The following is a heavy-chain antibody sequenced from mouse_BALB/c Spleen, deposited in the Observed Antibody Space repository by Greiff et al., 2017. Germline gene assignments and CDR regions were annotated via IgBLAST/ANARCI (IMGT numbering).Heavy chain of an antibody. V-gene: IGHV5-6*03. CDR1: GFTFSSYG. CDR2: ISSGGSYT. CDR3: ARPDYYGSSMYFDV. Sequence: DVKLVESGGGLVQPGGSLKLSCAASGFTFSSYGMSWVRQTPDKRLEWVATISSGGSYTYYPDSVKGRFTISRENAKNTLYLQMSSLKSEDTAMYYCARPDYYGSSMYFDVWGAGTTVTVAS. D-gene: IGHD1-1*01. J-gene: IGHJ1*01.